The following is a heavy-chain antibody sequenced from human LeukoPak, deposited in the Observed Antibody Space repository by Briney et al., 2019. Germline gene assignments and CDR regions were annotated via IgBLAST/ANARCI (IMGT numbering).Heavy chain of an antibody. V-gene: IGHV3-15*01. J-gene: IGHJ4*02. D-gene: IGHD3-9*01. CDR2: IKSKTDGGTT. CDR1: GFTFSSYG. Sequence: VRSLRLSCAASGFTFSSYGIHWVRQAPGKGLEWVGRIKSKTDGGTTDYAAPVKGRFTISRDDSKNTLYLQMNSLKTEDTAVYYCTTEPTYYDILTGYSNFDYWGQGTLVTVSS. CDR3: TTEPTYYDILTGYSNFDY.